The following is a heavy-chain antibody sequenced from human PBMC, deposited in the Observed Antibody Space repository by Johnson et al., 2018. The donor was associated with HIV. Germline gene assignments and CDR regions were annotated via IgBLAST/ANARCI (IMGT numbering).Heavy chain of an antibody. CDR2: ISSSCSTI. CDR1: GFTFSDYY. CDR3: ARVSRGSPAFDAFDS. D-gene: IGHD6-25*01. V-gene: IGHV3-11*01. J-gene: IGHJ3*02. Sequence: QVQLVESGGGLVKPGGSLRLSCAASGFTFSDYYMSWIRQAPGKGLEWVSYISSSCSTIYYAASGKGRFIISRDNAKKSLYRQMHSLSAEDTAVYYCARVSRGSPAFDAFDSWGQGTLVTVSS.